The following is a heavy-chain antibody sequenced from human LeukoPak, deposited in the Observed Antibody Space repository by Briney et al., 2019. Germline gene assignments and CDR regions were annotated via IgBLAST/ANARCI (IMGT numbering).Heavy chain of an antibody. CDR1: GGTFSSYA. J-gene: IGHJ4*02. V-gene: IGHV1-69*05. D-gene: IGHD5-24*01. CDR3: ARDWEMGYFDY. Sequence: ASVKVSCKASGGTFSSYAISWVRQAPGQGLEWMGRIIPIFGTANYAQKFRGRVTITTDESTSTAYMELSSLRSEDTAVYYCARDWEMGYFDYWGQGTLVTVSS. CDR2: IIPIFGTA.